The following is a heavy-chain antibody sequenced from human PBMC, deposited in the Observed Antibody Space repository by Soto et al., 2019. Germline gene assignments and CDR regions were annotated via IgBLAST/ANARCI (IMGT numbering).Heavy chain of an antibody. CDR3: ARSGDDCISTSCYGAPFNYYYYYGMAV. CDR2: IIPIFGTA. D-gene: IGHD2-2*01. V-gene: IGHV1-69*13. Sequence: SVKVSCKASGGTFSSYAISWVRQAPGQGLEWMGGIIPIFGTANYAQKFQGRVTITADESTSTAYMELSSLRSEDTAVYYCARSGDDCISTSCYGAPFNYYYYYGMAVWGQGTTVTVSS. J-gene: IGHJ6*02. CDR1: GGTFSSYA.